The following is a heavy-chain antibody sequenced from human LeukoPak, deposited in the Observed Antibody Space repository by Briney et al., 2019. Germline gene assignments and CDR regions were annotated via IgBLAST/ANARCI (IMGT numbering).Heavy chain of an antibody. D-gene: IGHD4-17*01. CDR1: GYSISSGYY. CDR3: AREDYGDYRLGY. V-gene: IGHV4-38-2*02. J-gene: IGHJ4*02. CDR2: IYHSGST. Sequence: SETLSLTCTVSGYSISSGYYWGWIRQPPGKGLEWIGSIYHSGSTYYNPSLKSRVTISVDTSKNQFSLELSSVTAADTAVYYCAREDYGDYRLGYWGQGTLVTVSS.